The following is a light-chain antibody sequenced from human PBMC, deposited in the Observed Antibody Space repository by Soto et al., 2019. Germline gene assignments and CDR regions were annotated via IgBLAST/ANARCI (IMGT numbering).Light chain of an antibody. CDR1: INDVGGYNY. Sequence: QSVLTQPASVSGSPGQSISITCTGTINDVGGYNYVSWYQRHPGKAPKLIIYDVAYRPSGVSNRFSGSKSGNTASLTISGLQAEDEADYYCNPYRISSPPYYVLGTGTKVSVL. CDR3: NPYRISSPPYYV. V-gene: IGLV2-14*03. CDR2: DVA. J-gene: IGLJ1*01.